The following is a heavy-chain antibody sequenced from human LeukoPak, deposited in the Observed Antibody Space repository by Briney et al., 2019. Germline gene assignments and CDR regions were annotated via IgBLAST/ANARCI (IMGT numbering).Heavy chain of an antibody. Sequence: SETLSLTCGVSGGSVTSTNWWTWVRQPPGKGLEWIGEVHLDGRTNYNPSLKSRLTVSVDLSENHVSLKLTSVTAADTAVYYCAREGGFYRPLDYSGQGTLVTVSS. D-gene: IGHD3-3*01. CDR3: AREGGFYRPLDY. CDR1: GGSVTSTNW. V-gene: IGHV4-4*02. J-gene: IGHJ4*02. CDR2: VHLDGRT.